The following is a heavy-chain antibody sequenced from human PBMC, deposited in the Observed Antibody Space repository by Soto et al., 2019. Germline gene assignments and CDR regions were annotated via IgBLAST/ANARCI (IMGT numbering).Heavy chain of an antibody. V-gene: IGHV1-8*01. Sequence: ASVKVSCKTSGYSFSMYDINWVRQATGQGLEWMGWMNPDNENTGYAQKLQGRVTMTRDTSTGTAYMDLTSLTSEDTAVYYCAVKGAHGAYPLDSWGQGTLVTVSS. D-gene: IGHD3-16*02. CDR1: GYSFSMYD. CDR3: AVKGAHGAYPLDS. CDR2: MNPDNENT. J-gene: IGHJ4*02.